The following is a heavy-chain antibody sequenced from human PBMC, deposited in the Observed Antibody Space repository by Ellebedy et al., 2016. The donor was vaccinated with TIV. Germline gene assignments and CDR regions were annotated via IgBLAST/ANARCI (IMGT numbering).Heavy chain of an antibody. J-gene: IGHJ4*02. D-gene: IGHD1-26*01. CDR2: INPDDSDT. CDR3: TTHATWDPNNY. CDR1: GYSFTNYW. Sequence: GESLKISCKGSGYSFTNYWIGWVRQMPGKGLEWMGIINPDDSDTRYSPSFQGQVTISADKSINTAYLQLSSLKASDTAMYYCTTHATWDPNNYWGQGTLVTVSS. V-gene: IGHV5-51*01.